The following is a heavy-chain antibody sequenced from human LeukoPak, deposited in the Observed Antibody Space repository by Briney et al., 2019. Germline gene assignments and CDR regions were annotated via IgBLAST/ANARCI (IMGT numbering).Heavy chain of an antibody. D-gene: IGHD3-22*01. CDR2: ISSSGSTI. Sequence: PGGSLRLSCAASGFTFSDYYMSWIRQAPGKGLEWVSYISSSGSTIYYADSVKGRFTISRDNAKNSLYLQMNSLRAEDTAVYYCARRVTYYYDSSGYPQDYWGQGTLVTVSS. CDR1: GFTFSDYY. V-gene: IGHV3-11*01. CDR3: ARRVTYYYDSSGYPQDY. J-gene: IGHJ4*02.